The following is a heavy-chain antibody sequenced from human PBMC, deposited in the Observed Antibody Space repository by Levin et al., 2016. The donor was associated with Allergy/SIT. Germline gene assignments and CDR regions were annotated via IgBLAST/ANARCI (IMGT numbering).Heavy chain of an antibody. CDR3: ARSNLETWDLVY. CDR2: FYAGGDT. D-gene: IGHD1-1*01. CDR1: GFIVSRNY. Sequence: GESLKISCAASGFIVSRNYLNWVRQAPGKGLEWVSVFYAGGDTYYADSVKGRFTISRDNSKNTVYLQMNNLRAEDTAMYYCARSNLETWDLVYWGQGTLVTVSS. V-gene: IGHV3-53*01. J-gene: IGHJ4*02.